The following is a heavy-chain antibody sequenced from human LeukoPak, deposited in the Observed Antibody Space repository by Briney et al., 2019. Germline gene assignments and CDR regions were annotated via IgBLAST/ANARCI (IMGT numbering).Heavy chain of an antibody. J-gene: IGHJ4*02. Sequence: GESLKISCKGSGYSFTTYWIGWVRQMPGKGLEWMGVIYPNDSDTRYSPSFQGQVTISADKSISTAYLQWSSLKASDTAMYYCASSRDSRLNYWGQGTLVTVSS. CDR2: IYPNDSDT. CDR3: ASSRDSRLNY. V-gene: IGHV5-51*01. CDR1: GYSFTTYW. D-gene: IGHD2-21*02.